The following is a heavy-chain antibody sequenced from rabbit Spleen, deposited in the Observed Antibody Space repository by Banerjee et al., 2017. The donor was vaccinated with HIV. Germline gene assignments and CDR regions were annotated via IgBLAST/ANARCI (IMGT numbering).Heavy chain of an antibody. CDR3: ARAGYAGYGYANFRDYYGMDL. CDR1: GVSFSSNYY. J-gene: IGHJ6*01. D-gene: IGHD6-1*01. V-gene: IGHV1S45*01. Sequence: QEQLVESGGDLVKPGASLTLTCSASGVSFSSNYYMCWVRQAPGKGLEWIVCIDTGSSGFTYFASWAKGRFTISKTSSTTVTLQMTSLTAADTATYFCARAGYAGYGYANFRDYYGMDLWGPGTLVT. CDR2: IDTGSSGFT.